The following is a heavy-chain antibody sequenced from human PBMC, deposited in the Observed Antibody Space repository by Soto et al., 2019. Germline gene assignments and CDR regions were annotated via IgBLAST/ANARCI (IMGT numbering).Heavy chain of an antibody. Sequence: GGSLRLSCAASGFTFSDYWMNWVRQAPGKGLEWVASIKYDGAEKTYVDSVKGRFTISRDNPKSSVYLQMASLRAEDTAVYYCARDGVAPGLYFDHWGQGTPVTVSS. D-gene: IGHD3-10*01. V-gene: IGHV3-7*05. J-gene: IGHJ4*02. CDR2: IKYDGAEK. CDR1: GFTFSDYW. CDR3: ARDGVAPGLYFDH.